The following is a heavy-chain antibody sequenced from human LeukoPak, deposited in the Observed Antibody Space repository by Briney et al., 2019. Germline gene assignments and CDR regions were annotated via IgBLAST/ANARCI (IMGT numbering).Heavy chain of an antibody. CDR3: ARVGYYDSSGYY. Sequence: SRGSLRLSCAASGFTFSSYSMNWVRQAPGKGLEWVSSISSSSSYIYYADSVKGRFTISRGNAKNSLYLQMNSLRAEDTAVYYCARVGYYDSSGYYWGQGTLVTVSS. D-gene: IGHD3-22*01. CDR1: GFTFSSYS. J-gene: IGHJ4*02. CDR2: ISSSSSYI. V-gene: IGHV3-21*01.